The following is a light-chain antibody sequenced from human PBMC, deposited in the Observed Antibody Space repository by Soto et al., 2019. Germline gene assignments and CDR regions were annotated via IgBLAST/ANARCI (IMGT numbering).Light chain of an antibody. Sequence: DIQMTQSPSTLSGSVGDRVTITCRASQTISSWLAWYQQKPGKAPKLLIYKASTLKSGVPSRFSGSGSGTEFTLTISCLQPDDFATYYCQHYSGYSTFGQGTKVDIK. J-gene: IGKJ1*01. V-gene: IGKV1-5*03. CDR1: QTISSW. CDR3: QHYSGYST. CDR2: KAS.